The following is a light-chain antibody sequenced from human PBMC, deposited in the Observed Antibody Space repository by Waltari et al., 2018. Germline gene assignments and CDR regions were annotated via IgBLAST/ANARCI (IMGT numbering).Light chain of an antibody. CDR3: SSYTANSRF. CDR1: CSDVGCENR. CDR2: AGR. J-gene: IGLJ2*01. Sequence: QSALTQPPSVSGSPGQSVTISCSGTCSDVGCENRVSWYQQPPGTAPKLIIYAGRNRPAVVSHRFSGSRSGTTSSLTTAGLQAEDEADYYCSSYTANSRFFGGGTKLTVL. V-gene: IGLV2-18*03.